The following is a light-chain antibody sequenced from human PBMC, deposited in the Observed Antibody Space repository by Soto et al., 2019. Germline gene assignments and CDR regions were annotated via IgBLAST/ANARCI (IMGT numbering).Light chain of an antibody. J-gene: IGLJ1*01. CDR1: SSDVGTYNY. CDR2: EVS. V-gene: IGLV2-14*01. CDR3: SSYRSSSTLDYV. Sequence: QSVLTQPASVSGSPGQSITISCTGTSSDVGTYNYVSWYQQHPGKAPKLMIYEVSNRPSGISNRFSGSKSGNTASLTISGLQAEDEAEYYCSSYRSSSTLDYVFGTGTKVTVL.